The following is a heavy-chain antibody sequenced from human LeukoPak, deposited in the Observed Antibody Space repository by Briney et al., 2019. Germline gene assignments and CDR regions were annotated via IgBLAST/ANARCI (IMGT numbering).Heavy chain of an antibody. CDR2: MNPNSGDT. Sequence: ASVKVSCKASGYTFTSYDINWVRQATGQGLEWVGWMNPNSGDTGYAQKFQGRVTITRNTSISTAYMELSSLRSEDTALYYCAREGYGDYASAFDIWGQGTMVTVSS. V-gene: IGHV1-8*03. D-gene: IGHD4-17*01. CDR1: GYTFTSYD. CDR3: AREGYGDYASAFDI. J-gene: IGHJ3*02.